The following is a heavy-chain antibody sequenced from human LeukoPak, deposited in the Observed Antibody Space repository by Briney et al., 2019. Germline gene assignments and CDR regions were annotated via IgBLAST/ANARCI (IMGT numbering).Heavy chain of an antibody. CDR3: ATHRGYAPIDY. CDR2: IIPIFGTA. Sequence: SVKVSCKASGYTFTSYYMHWVRQAPGQGLEWMGGIIPIFGTANYAQKFQGRVTITADESTSTAYMELSSLRSEDTAVYYCATHRGYAPIDYWGQGTLVTVSS. V-gene: IGHV1-69*13. D-gene: IGHD2-8*01. CDR1: GYTFTSYY. J-gene: IGHJ4*02.